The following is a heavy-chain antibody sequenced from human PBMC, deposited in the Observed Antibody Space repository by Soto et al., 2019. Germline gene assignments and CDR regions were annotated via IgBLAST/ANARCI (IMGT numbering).Heavy chain of an antibody. CDR2: IFPSDSDT. CDR3: DTKEKSAYFNWFDT. D-gene: IGHD3-16*01. J-gene: IGHJ5*02. V-gene: IGHV5-51*01. Sequence: PGESLKISCRTSGYRFTSYWIAWVRQMPGKGLEWMGIIFPSDSDTRYSPSFQGQVTISADRSTSTVFLQWASLKASDTDVYFCDTKEKSAYFNWFDTWGQGTLATVSS. CDR1: GYRFTSYW.